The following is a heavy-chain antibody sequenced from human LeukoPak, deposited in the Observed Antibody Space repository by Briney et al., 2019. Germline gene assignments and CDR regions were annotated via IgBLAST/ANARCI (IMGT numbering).Heavy chain of an antibody. V-gene: IGHV4-61*02. D-gene: IGHD3-22*01. J-gene: IGHJ4*02. CDR2: IYTSGST. CDR3: ARGKDYYDSSGYSPSYDY. Sequence: PSETLSLTCTVSGGSIRSGSYDWGWIRQRAGKGVEWIGRIYTSGSTNYKPSRKSRFTRSVEKAKNRFSLKLSSVTAADTAVYYCARGKDYYDSSGYSPSYDYWGQGTLVTVSS. CDR1: GGSIRSGSYD.